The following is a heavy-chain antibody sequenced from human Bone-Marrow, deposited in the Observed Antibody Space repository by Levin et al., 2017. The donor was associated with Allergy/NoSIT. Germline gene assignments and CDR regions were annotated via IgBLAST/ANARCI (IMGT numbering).Heavy chain of an antibody. J-gene: IGHJ1*01. CDR3: AKDISSSWSAGGLDC. D-gene: IGHD6-6*01. Sequence: GGSLRLSCAASGFTFSSYAMSWVRQAPGKGLEWVSGIYGSGVGTYYADSVKGRFTISRDNSKNTLFLQMKSLRAEDTAVYYCAKDISSSWSAGGLDCWGEGTQVTVSS. CDR2: IYGSGVGT. V-gene: IGHV3-23*01. CDR1: GFTFSSYA.